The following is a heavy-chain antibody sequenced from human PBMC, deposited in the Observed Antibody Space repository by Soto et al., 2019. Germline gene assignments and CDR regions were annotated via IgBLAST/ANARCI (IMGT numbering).Heavy chain of an antibody. V-gene: IGHV3-30*18. D-gene: IGHD5-18*01. CDR1: GFTFSSYD. CDR2: ISYDGSNK. Sequence: QVQLVESGGGVVQPGRSLRLSCAASGFTFSSYDMHWVRQAPGKGLEWVAVISYDGSNKYYADSVKGRFTISRDNSKNTLYLQMNSLRAEDTAVYYCAKADRGYSYYYYYMDVWGKGTTVTVSS. J-gene: IGHJ6*03. CDR3: AKADRGYSYYYYYMDV.